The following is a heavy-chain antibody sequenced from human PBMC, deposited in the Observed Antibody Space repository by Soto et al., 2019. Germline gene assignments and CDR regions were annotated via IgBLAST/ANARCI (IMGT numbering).Heavy chain of an antibody. CDR2: ISYDGSNK. CDR1: GFTFSGYF. D-gene: IGHD3-22*01. V-gene: IGHV3-30*18. Sequence: GGSLRLSCAASGFTFSGYFMNWVRQAPGKGLEWVAVISYDGSNKYYADSVKGRFTISRDNSKNTLYLQMNSLRAEDTAVYYCAKDRYYYDIGYYFDYWGQGTLVTVSS. J-gene: IGHJ4*02. CDR3: AKDRYYYDIGYYFDY.